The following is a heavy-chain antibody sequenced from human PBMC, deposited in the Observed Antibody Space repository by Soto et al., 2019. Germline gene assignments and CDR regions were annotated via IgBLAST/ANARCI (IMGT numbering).Heavy chain of an antibody. J-gene: IGHJ6*02. Sequence: PSETLSLTCAVYGGSFSGYYWSWIRQPPGKGLEWMGEINHSGSTNYNPSLKSRVTISVDTSKNQFSLKLSSVTAADTAVYYCARVDFWSGYSVYYYYGMDVWGQGTTVTVSS. D-gene: IGHD3-3*01. CDR2: INHSGST. CDR3: ARVDFWSGYSVYYYYGMDV. CDR1: GGSFSGYY. V-gene: IGHV4-34*01.